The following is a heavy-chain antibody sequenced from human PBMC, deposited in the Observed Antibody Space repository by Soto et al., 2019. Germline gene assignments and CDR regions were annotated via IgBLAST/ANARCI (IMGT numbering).Heavy chain of an antibody. CDR2: IYYSGST. Sequence: PSETLSLTCTVSGGSISSYYWSWIRQPPGKGLEWIGYIYYSGSTNYNPSLKSRVTISVDTSKNQFSLKPSSVTAADTAVYYCARADVLGYFVIDYWGQGTLVTVSS. J-gene: IGHJ4*02. CDR1: GGSISSYY. CDR3: ARADVLGYFVIDY. V-gene: IGHV4-59*01. D-gene: IGHD3-9*01.